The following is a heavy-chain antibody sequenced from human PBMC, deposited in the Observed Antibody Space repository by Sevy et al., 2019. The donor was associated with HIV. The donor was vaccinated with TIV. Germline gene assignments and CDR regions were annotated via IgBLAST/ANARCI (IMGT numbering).Heavy chain of an antibody. CDR2: IYHGGTT. CDR1: GYSISSGYS. D-gene: IGHD2-15*01. J-gene: IGHJ5*02. V-gene: IGHV4-38-2*02. Sequence: SETLSLTCAVSGYSISSGYSWGGIRHPPGKGLGWIGSIYHGGTTYYNPSLKSRVTISVDTSKNQFSLKLSSVTAADTAVYYCARDHVGEWGVVATAYNWFDPWGQGTLVTVSS. CDR3: ARDHVGEWGVVATAYNWFDP.